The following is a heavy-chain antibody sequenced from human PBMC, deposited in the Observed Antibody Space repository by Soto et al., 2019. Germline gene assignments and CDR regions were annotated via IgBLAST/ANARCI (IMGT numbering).Heavy chain of an antibody. V-gene: IGHV1-69*02. J-gene: IGHJ6*02. CDR1: GGTFSTYT. Sequence: QVQLVQSGAEVKKPGSSVKVSCKASGGTFSTYTITWVRQAPGPGLEWMGDIIPILGIANYAQEFQGRVTISADKSTTTAYMELSSLRYEDTAMYYCARHSGYGIDVWGHGTTVTVS. CDR2: IIPILGIA. CDR3: ARHSGYGIDV.